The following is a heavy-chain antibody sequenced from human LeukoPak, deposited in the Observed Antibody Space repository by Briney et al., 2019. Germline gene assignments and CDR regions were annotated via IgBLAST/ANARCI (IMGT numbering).Heavy chain of an antibody. D-gene: IGHD5-24*01. CDR2: IYYSGST. Sequence: SETLSLTCTVSGGSITSYYWSWIRQPPGKGLEWIGYIYYSGSTNYNPSLKSRVTISVDTSKNQFSLKLTSVTAADTAVYYCARGGGMGHYYYYMDVWGEGTTVTISS. CDR3: ARGGGMGHYYYYMDV. CDR1: GGSITSYY. V-gene: IGHV4-59*01. J-gene: IGHJ6*03.